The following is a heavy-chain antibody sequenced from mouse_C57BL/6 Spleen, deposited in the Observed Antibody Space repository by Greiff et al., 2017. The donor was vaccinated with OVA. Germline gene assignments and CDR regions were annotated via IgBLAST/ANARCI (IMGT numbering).Heavy chain of an antibody. V-gene: IGHV1-55*01. D-gene: IGHD1-1*01. CDR2: IYPGSGST. J-gene: IGHJ4*01. CDR1: GYTFTSYW. CDR3: AREYGSSYEGYAMDY. Sequence: QVQLKQPGAELVKPGASVKMSCKASGYTFTSYWITWVKQRPGQGLEWIGDIYPGSGSTNYNEKFKSKATLTVDTSSSTAYMQLSSLTSEDSAVYYCAREYGSSYEGYAMDYWGQGTSVTVSS.